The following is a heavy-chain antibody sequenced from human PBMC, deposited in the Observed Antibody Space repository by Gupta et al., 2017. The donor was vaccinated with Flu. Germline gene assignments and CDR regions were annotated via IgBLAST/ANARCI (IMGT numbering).Heavy chain of an antibody. CDR2: IKQDGSEK. D-gene: IGHD3-22*01. J-gene: IGHJ4*02. Sequence: EVQLVESGGGLVQPGGSLRLSCAASGFTFSSYWMSWVRQAPGKGLEWVANIKQDGSEKYYVDSVKGRFTISRDNAKNSLYLQMNSLRAEDTAVYYCASEGDYYDSSGYYYFDYWGQGTLVTVSS. CDR1: GFTFSSYW. CDR3: ASEGDYYDSSGYYYFDY. V-gene: IGHV3-7*01.